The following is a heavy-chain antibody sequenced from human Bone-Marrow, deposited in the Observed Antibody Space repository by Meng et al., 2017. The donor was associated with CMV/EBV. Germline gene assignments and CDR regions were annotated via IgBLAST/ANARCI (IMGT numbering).Heavy chain of an antibody. CDR3: ARSRRGVVVPADPNWFDP. J-gene: IGHJ5*02. D-gene: IGHD2-2*01. CDR1: FSSYS. V-gene: IGHV3-21*01. Sequence: FSSYSMNWVRQAPGKGLEWVSSISSSSSYIYYADSVKGRFTISRDNAKNSLYLQMNSLRAEDTAVYYCARSRRGVVVPADPNWFDPWGQGTLVTVSS. CDR2: ISSSSSYI.